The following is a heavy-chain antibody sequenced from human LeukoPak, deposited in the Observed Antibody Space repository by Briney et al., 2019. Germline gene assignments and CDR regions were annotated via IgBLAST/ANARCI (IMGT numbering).Heavy chain of an antibody. CDR1: GFTFSSYG. J-gene: IGHJ6*02. Sequence: GGSLRLSCAASGFTFSSYGMHWVRQAPGKGLEWVANIKQDGSEKYYVDSVKGRFTISRDNAKNSLYLQMNSLRAEDTAVYYCARGYYYYGMDVWGQGTTVTVSS. V-gene: IGHV3-7*03. CDR3: ARGYYYYGMDV. CDR2: IKQDGSEK.